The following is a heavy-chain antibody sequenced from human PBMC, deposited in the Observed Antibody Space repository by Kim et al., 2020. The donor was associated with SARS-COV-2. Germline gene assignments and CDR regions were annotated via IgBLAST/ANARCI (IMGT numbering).Heavy chain of an antibody. CDR3: ARAQAAAGYYYYYYAMDV. Sequence: SETLSLTCTVSGGSISSYYWSWIRQPPGTGLEWIGYIYYSGSTNYNPSLKSRVTISVDTSKNQFSLKLSSVTAADTAVYYCARAQAAAGYYYYYYAMDVWGQGTTVTVSS. D-gene: IGHD6-13*01. CDR1: GGSISSYY. J-gene: IGHJ6*02. CDR2: IYYSGST. V-gene: IGHV4-59*01.